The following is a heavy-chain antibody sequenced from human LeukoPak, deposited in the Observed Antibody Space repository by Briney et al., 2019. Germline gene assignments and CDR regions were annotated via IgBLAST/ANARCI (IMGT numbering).Heavy chain of an antibody. Sequence: PSETLSLTCAVYGESFSGYYWSWVRQPPGKGLEWIGRIHTSGGTNYNPSLKRRVTISVDTSKNQLSLKLSSVTAADTAVYYCARVYSSWYLDYWGQGTLVTVSS. J-gene: IGHJ4*02. V-gene: IGHV4-59*10. CDR2: IHTSGGT. D-gene: IGHD6-6*01. CDR3: ARVYSSWYLDY. CDR1: GESFSGYY.